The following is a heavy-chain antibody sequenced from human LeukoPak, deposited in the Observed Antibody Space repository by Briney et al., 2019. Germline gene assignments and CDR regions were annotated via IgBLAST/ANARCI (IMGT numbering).Heavy chain of an antibody. CDR2: IYPGDSDT. CDR3: ARQLAYYDSSGYPEYYFDY. J-gene: IGHJ4*02. V-gene: IGHV5-51*01. Sequence: GESLKISCKGSGYSFTSQWIGWVRPMPGKGLEWMGIIYPGDSDTRYSPSFQGQVIISADKSINTAYLKWSSLKASDTVVNYCARQLAYYDSSGYPEYYFDYWGQGTLVTVSS. D-gene: IGHD3-22*01. CDR1: GYSFTSQW.